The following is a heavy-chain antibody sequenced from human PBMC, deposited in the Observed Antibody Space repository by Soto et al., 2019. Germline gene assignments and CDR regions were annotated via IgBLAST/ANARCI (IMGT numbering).Heavy chain of an antibody. CDR3: ARDGGYCSGGSCYSHYYYGMDV. V-gene: IGHV4-4*07. CDR2: IYTSGST. J-gene: IGHJ6*02. D-gene: IGHD2-15*01. Sequence: SETLSLTCTVSDASISSFYWSWVRQPAGKGLEWIGRIYTSGSTNYNPSLKSRITMSVDTSKNQFSLKLSSVTAADTAVYYCARDGGYCSGGSCYSHYYYGMDVWGQGXTVTVYS. CDR1: DASISSFY.